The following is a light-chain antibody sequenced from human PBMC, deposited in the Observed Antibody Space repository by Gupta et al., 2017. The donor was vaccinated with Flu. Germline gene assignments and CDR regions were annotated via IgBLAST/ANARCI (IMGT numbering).Light chain of an antibody. CDR3: QQALSFPIT. CDR1: QDIISW. J-gene: IGKJ5*01. V-gene: IGKV1-12*01. CDR2: GAS. Sequence: PSVVSASVGDTVTITCRASQDIISWLAWYQQTPGKAPKVLISGASALQIGVPSRFSGSGSGTIFTLTISNLQPDDFAIYYCQQALSFPITFGQGTRLEIK.